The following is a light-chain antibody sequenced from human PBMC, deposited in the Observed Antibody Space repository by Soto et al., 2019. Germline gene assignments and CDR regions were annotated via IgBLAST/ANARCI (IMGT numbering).Light chain of an antibody. J-gene: IGLJ7*01. V-gene: IGLV1-44*01. CDR2: SDT. CDR1: NSNIGKNS. Sequence: QSVLSQAASVSGTPGQRVAMACSGGNSNIGKNSVNWYRQVPGTAPQLLIYSDTLRSFGIPDRFSASKSDTSATLAIGGLQSDDEALYFCAAWDDSLNGLVFGGGTQLTVL. CDR3: AAWDDSLNGLV.